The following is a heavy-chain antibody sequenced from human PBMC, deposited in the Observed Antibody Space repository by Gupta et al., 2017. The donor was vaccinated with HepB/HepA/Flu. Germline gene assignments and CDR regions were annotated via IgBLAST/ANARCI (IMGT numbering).Heavy chain of an antibody. CDR3: EGTXSRHCTNRGCPYYLGFDV. V-gene: IGHV1-69*02. J-gene: IGHJ6*02. CDR2: IIPIINKL. Sequence: QVQLVQSGAEVKKPGSSVKVSCKSSGGTFTYYAISCVRQAPGQGLEWMGRIIPIINKLDNAQCFQGRHTMSANKSANTVYTELSSMRSVETXVXYCEGTXSRHCTNRGCPYYLGFDVWGQGVPVTVSS. CDR1: GGTFTYYA. D-gene: IGHD2-8*01.